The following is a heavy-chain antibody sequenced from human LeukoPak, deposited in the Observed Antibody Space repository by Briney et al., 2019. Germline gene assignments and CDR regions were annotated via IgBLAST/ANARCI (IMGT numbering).Heavy chain of an antibody. CDR2: IRYDGANR. CDR3: AKDAGDCSNGRCPSYFYYMDV. Sequence: GGSLRLSCAASGFTFSNFGMHWARRGPGKGLEWVSFIRYDGANRYYADSVRGRITISRDNAKNMLYLQMNSLRAEDAAVYYCAKDAGDCSNGRCPSYFYYMDVWGKGTTVTVSS. V-gene: IGHV3-30*02. D-gene: IGHD2-8*01. J-gene: IGHJ6*03. CDR1: GFTFSNFG.